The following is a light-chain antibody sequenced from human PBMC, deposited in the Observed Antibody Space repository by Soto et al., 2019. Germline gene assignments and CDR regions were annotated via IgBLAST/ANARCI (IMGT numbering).Light chain of an antibody. V-gene: IGKV1-5*03. CDR3: QQYNSYPFT. CDR1: QSISSW. CDR2: KAS. Sequence: DIQMTQSPSTLSASVGDRVTITCRASQSISSWLAWYQHKPGKAPKLLIYKASSLESGVPSRFSGSGSGTEFTLTISRLQPDDCATYYCQQYNSYPFTFGPGTKVDIK. J-gene: IGKJ3*01.